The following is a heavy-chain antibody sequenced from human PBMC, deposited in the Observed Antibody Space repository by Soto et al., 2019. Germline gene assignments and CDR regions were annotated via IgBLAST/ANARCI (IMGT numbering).Heavy chain of an antibody. CDR1: GDSVSSNSAA. V-gene: IGHV6-1*01. CDR3: ARLIGNSWLDS. J-gene: IGHJ5*01. Sequence: SQTLSLTCAISGDSVSSNSAACNWIRQSPSRGLEWLGRTYYRSKWYTDYAVSVKGRITISPDTSNNQLSLQLNSVTPDDTAVYYCARLIGNSWLDSWGQGTLVTVSS. CDR2: TYYRSKWYT. D-gene: IGHD2-8*01.